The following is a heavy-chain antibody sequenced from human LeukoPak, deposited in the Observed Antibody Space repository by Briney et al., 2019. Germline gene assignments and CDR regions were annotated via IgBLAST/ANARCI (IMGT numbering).Heavy chain of an antibody. J-gene: IGHJ3*02. V-gene: IGHV3-23*01. CDR3: ASPGTTGTYDAFDI. Sequence: GGSLRLSCAASGFTFSSYAMSWVRQAPGKGLEWVLVISGRGGSTYYADSVKGRFTISRDNSKNTLYLQMNSLRVEDTAVYYCASPGTTGTYDAFDIWGQGTMVTVSS. CDR2: ISGRGGST. D-gene: IGHD1-1*01. CDR1: GFTFSSYA.